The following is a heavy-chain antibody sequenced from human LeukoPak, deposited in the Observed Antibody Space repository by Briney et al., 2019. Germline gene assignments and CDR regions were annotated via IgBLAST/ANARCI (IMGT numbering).Heavy chain of an antibody. V-gene: IGHV1-69*04. J-gene: IGHJ6*02. Sequence: PGASVNVSCKASGGTFSSYAISWVRQAPGQGLEWMGRIIPILGIANYAQKFQGRVTITADKSTSTAYMELSSLRSEDTAVYYCASHSDYYYYGMDVWGQGTTVTVSS. CDR2: IIPILGIA. CDR1: GGTFSSYA. CDR3: ASHSDYYYYGMDV. D-gene: IGHD3-10*01.